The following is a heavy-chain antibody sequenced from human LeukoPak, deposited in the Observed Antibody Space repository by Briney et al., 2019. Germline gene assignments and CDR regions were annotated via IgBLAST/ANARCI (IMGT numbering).Heavy chain of an antibody. CDR2: INHSGST. CDR3: ARQAARGFDY. Sequence: PSETLSLTSAVYGGSFSGYYWSWIRQPPGKGLEWIGEINHSGSTNYNPSLKSRVTISVDTSKNQFSLKLSSVTAADTAVYYCARQAARGFDYWGQGTLVTVSS. V-gene: IGHV4-34*01. CDR1: GGSFSGYY. J-gene: IGHJ4*02. D-gene: IGHD6-6*01.